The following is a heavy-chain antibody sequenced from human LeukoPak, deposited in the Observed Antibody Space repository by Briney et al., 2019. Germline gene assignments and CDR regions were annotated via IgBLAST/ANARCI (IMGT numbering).Heavy chain of an antibody. D-gene: IGHD2-2*01. Sequence: GSXXLSXAASGFTVNNNCMTWVRQAPGKGLEWVSVIYSGDSTYYADSVKGRFTISRDNSKNTLYLHMNSLRAEDTAVYYCARSDIVVTGRWFFDLWGRGTLVTVSS. J-gene: IGHJ2*01. V-gene: IGHV3-53*01. CDR2: IYSGDST. CDR3: ARSDIVVTGRWFFDL. CDR1: GFTVNNNC.